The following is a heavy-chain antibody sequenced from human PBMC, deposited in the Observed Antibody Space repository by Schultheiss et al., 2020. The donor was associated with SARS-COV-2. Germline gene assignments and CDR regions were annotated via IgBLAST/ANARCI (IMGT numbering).Heavy chain of an antibody. CDR2: IYTSGST. CDR1: GGSFSGYY. J-gene: IGHJ5*02. Sequence: SQTLSLTCAVYGGSFSGYYWSWIRQPAGKGLEWIGRIYTSGSTNYNPSLKSRVTMSVDTSKNQFSLKLSSVTAADTAVYYCARAGSSIEPGWFDPWGQGTLVTVSS. V-gene: IGHV4-59*10. D-gene: IGHD6-13*01. CDR3: ARAGSSIEPGWFDP.